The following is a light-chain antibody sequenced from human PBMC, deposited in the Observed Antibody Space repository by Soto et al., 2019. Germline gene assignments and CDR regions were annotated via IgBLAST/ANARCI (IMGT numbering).Light chain of an antibody. CDR3: QQYNDWPRT. Sequence: EKVMTHSPATLSVSPWERATLSCRASQTLNSNFAWYQQKPGQAPRLLIYDASTRATGIPARFSGSGSGTEFTLTISSLQSEDFAVYFCQQYNDWPRTFGQGNDWRL. J-gene: IGKJ2*01. CDR1: QTLNSN. CDR2: DAS. V-gene: IGKV3D-15*01.